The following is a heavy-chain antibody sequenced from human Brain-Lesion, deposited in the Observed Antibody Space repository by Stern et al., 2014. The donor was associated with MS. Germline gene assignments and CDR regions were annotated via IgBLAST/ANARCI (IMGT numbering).Heavy chain of an antibody. CDR1: GGSINSGGYY. CDR3: ARGRVVPGFQYYATDV. Sequence: QVQLQESGPGLVKPSQTLSLSCTVSGGSINSGGYYWSWIRQPAGKGLEWIGRIFNSGSTSYNPSLKSRVTISIDTSKTQFSRRLNPMTAADTAVYYCARGRVVPGFQYYATDVWGQGTTVIVSS. D-gene: IGHD2-2*01. CDR2: IFNSGST. V-gene: IGHV4-61*02. J-gene: IGHJ6*02.